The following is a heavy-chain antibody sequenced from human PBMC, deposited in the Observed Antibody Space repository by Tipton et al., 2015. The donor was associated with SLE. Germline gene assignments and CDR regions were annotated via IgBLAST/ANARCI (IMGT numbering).Heavy chain of an antibody. CDR2: IYTSGST. D-gene: IGHD6-13*01. CDR3: ASGHSSSWSY. Sequence: QLVQSGAEVKKPGESLKISCKGSGYSFTSYWIGWVRQMPGKGLEWMGIIYTSGSTNYNPSLKSRVTISVDTSKNQFSLKLSSVTAADTAVYYCASGHSSSWSYWGQGTLVTVSS. V-gene: IGHV5-51*01. CDR1: GYSFTSYW. J-gene: IGHJ4*02.